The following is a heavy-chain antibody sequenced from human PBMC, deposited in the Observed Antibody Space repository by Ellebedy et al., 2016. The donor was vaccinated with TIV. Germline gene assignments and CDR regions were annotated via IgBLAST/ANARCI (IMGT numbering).Heavy chain of an antibody. V-gene: IGHV3-7*01. J-gene: IGHJ4*02. CDR2: INQEGSDK. Sequence: PGGSLRLSCAASEFAFETDWMTWVRQAPGKGLEWVATINQEGSDKSYVDSVKGRFTIFRDNAKSSLYLQMNSLRAEDTAVYYCARGGATSSRYWRKWGQGALVTVSS. D-gene: IGHD2-2*01. CDR3: ARGGATSSRYWRK. CDR1: EFAFETDW.